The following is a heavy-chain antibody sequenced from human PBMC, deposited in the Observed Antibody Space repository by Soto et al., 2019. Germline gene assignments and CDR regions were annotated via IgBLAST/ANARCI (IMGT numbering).Heavy chain of an antibody. CDR2: IKSKTDDGTT. V-gene: IGHV3-15*07. D-gene: IGHD6-13*01. CDR1: GFTFSNAW. Sequence: EVQLVESGGGLVKPGGSLRLSCAASGFTFSNAWMNWVRQAPGKGLEWVGRIKSKTDDGTTDYAAPVKGRFTISRDDSKNTLYRQMNSLKSEDTAVYYCTTESRAGSSWFYYCGMDVGGEGTTVTVSS. CDR3: TTESRAGSSWFYYCGMDV. J-gene: IGHJ6*04.